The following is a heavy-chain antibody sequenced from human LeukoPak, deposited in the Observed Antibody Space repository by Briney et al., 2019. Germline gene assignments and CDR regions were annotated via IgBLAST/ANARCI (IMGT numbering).Heavy chain of an antibody. J-gene: IGHJ5*02. D-gene: IGHD1-26*01. CDR1: GFILSDHY. Sequence: GGSLRLSCAASGFILSDHYIDWVRQAPGKGLEWVGRTRNKANSYTTEYAAPVKGRFTISRDDPKNLLYLQMNSLKSEDTAVYYCGRSGRYRPSDLWGQGTLVTVSS. V-gene: IGHV3-72*01. CDR2: TRNKANSYTT. CDR3: GRSGRYRPSDL.